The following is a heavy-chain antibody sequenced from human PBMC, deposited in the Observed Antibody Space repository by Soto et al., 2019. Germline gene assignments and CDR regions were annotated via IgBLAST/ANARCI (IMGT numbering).Heavy chain of an antibody. Sequence: QVQLVQSGAEVKKPGASVKVSCKASAYTFSWVRQAPGQGLEWMGWISAYNGNTKYAQKFQGRVTMTTDTSTGTANMERRSLKSQDTAVYHCEKKNDRRISYYYAMDLWAQGTTVTFPS. CDR1: AYTF. CDR3: EKKNDRRISYYYAMDL. V-gene: IGHV1-18*01. CDR2: ISAYNGNT. D-gene: IGHD3-9*01. J-gene: IGHJ6*02.